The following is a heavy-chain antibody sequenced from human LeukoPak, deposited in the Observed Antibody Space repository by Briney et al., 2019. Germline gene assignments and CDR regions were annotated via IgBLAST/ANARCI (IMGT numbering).Heavy chain of an antibody. CDR3: ARGGKSSMVCGSVGFGLDV. V-gene: IGHV1-2*02. CDR1: GYTFTGYY. Sequence: ASVKVSCKASGYTFTGYYMHWVRQAPGQGLEWMGWLNPNSGDANYAHKFQGRVTMTRDTSISTVYMELSRLRSDDTAVYYCARGGKSSMVCGSVGFGLDVWGQGTMVTVS. D-gene: IGHD3-16*01. CDR2: LNPNSGDA. J-gene: IGHJ5*02.